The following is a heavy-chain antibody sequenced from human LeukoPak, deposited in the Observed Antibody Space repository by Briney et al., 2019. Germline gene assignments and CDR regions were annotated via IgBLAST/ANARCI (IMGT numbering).Heavy chain of an antibody. V-gene: IGHV3-33*01. CDR2: IWYDGSNK. CDR3: AREWKKTGAFDY. D-gene: IGHD1-1*01. Sequence: GRSLRLSCAASGFTFSSYGMHWVRQAPGKGLEWVAVIWYDGSNKYYADSVKGRFTISRDNSKNTLYLQMNSLRAEDTAVYYCAREWKKTGAFDYWGQGTLVTVSS. J-gene: IGHJ4*02. CDR1: GFTFSSYG.